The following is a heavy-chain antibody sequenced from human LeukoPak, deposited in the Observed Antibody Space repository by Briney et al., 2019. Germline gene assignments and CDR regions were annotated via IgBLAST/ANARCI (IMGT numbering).Heavy chain of an antibody. CDR3: AKDLKSQQVVAGVFDM. J-gene: IGHJ3*02. V-gene: IGHV3-23*01. CDR1: GFNFSSYA. Sequence: GGSLRLSCAASGFNFSSYAMSWVRQAPGKGLQWVSGITGSGGNTHYAESVKGRFTISRDNSKNTLYLQMNSLRAEDTAVYYCAKDLKSQQVVAGVFDMWGQGTMVTVSS. CDR2: ITGSGGNT. D-gene: IGHD6-13*01.